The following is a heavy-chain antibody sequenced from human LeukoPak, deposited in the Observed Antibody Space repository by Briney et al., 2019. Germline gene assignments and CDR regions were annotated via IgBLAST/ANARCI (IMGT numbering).Heavy chain of an antibody. CDR3: ARVKVPDAIPDY. V-gene: IGHV4-38-2*01. D-gene: IGHD2-2*02. J-gene: IGHJ4*02. CDR1: GYSIGSGYY. CDR2: IYHSGST. Sequence: PSETLSLTCAVSGYSIGSGYYWGWIRQPPGKGLEWFGSIYHSGSTYYNPSLKSRVTISVDTSKNQFSLKLSSVTAADTAVYYCARVKVPDAIPDYWGQGTLVTVSS.